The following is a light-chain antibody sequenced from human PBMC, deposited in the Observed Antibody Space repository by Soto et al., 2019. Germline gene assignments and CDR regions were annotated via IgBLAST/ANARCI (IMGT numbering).Light chain of an antibody. CDR3: QSYDTSLSAHV. Sequence: QSVLTQPPSVSGAPGQRVTVSCTGSSSNIGAGNDAHWYQHLPGTAPKLLIYADNNRPSGVPDRFSGSKSGTSASLAITGLQAEDEAEYYCQSYDTSLSAHVFGSGTKLTVL. CDR2: ADN. V-gene: IGLV1-40*01. CDR1: SSNIGAGND. J-gene: IGLJ1*01.